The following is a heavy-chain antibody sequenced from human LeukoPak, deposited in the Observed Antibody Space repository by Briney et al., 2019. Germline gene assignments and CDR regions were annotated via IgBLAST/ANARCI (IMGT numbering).Heavy chain of an antibody. CDR2: IYTSGST. CDR3: ARAREGGFFDP. J-gene: IGHJ5*02. CDR1: GGSFSSYY. D-gene: IGHD1-26*01. V-gene: IGHV4-59*10. Sequence: SETLSLTCAVYGGSFSSYYWSWIRQPAGKGLEWIGRIYTSGSTNYNPSLKSQVTMSVDTSKNQFSLKLSSVTAADTAVYYCARAREGGFFDPWGQGTLVTVSS.